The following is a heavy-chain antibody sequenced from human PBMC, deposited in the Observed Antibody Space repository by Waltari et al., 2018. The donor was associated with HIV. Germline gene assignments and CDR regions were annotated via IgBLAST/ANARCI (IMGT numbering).Heavy chain of an antibody. CDR1: GATFSSDT. V-gene: IGHV1-69*08. Sequence: QIQLVQSGAEVKKPGSSVKVSCKDSGATFSSDTIRWVRQAPGQGLEWMGRIIPILGIANYAQKFQGRVTITADKSTSTAYMELSSLRSEDTAVYYCARENYYDSSGPLLDYWGQGTLVTVSS. J-gene: IGHJ4*02. D-gene: IGHD3-22*01. CDR2: IIPILGIA. CDR3: ARENYYDSSGPLLDY.